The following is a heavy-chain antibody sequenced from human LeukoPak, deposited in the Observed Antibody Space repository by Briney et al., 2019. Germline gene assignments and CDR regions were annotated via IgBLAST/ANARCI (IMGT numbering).Heavy chain of an antibody. J-gene: IGHJ6*03. CDR2: ISYDGSNK. V-gene: IGHV3-30*18. CDR3: AKDHTTLDYYYYMDV. D-gene: IGHD4-11*01. CDR1: GFTFSSYG. Sequence: GGSLRLSCAASGFTFSSYGMHWVRQAPGKGLEWVAVISYDGSNKYYADSVKGRFTISRDNSKNTLYLQMNSLRAEDTAVYYCAKDHTTLDYYYYMDVWGKGTTVTVSS.